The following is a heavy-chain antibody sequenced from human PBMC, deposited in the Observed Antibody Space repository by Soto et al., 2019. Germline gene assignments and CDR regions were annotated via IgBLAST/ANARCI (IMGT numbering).Heavy chain of an antibody. Sequence: GESLKISCKGSGYSFTSYWISWVRQMPGKGLEWMGRIDPSDSYTNYSPSFQGHVTISADKSISTAYLQWSSLKASDTAMYYCARHVRDSSSSWWFDPWGQGTLVTVSS. CDR2: IDPSDSYT. CDR3: ARHVRDSSSSWWFDP. J-gene: IGHJ5*02. D-gene: IGHD6-6*01. CDR1: GYSFTSYW. V-gene: IGHV5-10-1*01.